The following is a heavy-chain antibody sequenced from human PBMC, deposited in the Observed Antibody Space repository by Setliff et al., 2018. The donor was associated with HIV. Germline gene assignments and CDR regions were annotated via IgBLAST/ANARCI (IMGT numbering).Heavy chain of an antibody. CDR2: IDYSGST. CDR3: ARHRGDSGWPRGTDS. V-gene: IGHV4-39*01. J-gene: IGHJ4*02. D-gene: IGHD6-19*01. Sequence: SETLSLTCTVSGGSIISSNFYWGWVRQPPGKGPEDIGSIDYSGSTYYNPSLESRVTISVDTSKSQFSLKLSSVTAADTAIYYCARHRGDSGWPRGTDSWGQGTLVTVSS. CDR1: GGSIISSNFY.